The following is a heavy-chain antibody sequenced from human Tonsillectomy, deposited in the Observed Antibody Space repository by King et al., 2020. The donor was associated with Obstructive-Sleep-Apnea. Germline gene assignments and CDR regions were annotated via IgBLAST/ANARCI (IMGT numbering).Heavy chain of an antibody. D-gene: IGHD3-22*01. CDR3: ARDASYLSGYYHRSFYYYGMDV. V-gene: IGHV4-4*02. CDR2: IYHSWRT. J-gene: IGHJ6*02. CDR1: GVSISSSNW. Sequence: VQLQESGPGLVKPSGTLYLTCAISGVSISSSNWWRLVFHPPGKGLEWIGEIYHSWRTNYNPSLKSRVTISVDKSKNQVSLKLSSVTAADTAVYYCARDASYLSGYYHRSFYYYGMDVWGQGTTVTVSS.